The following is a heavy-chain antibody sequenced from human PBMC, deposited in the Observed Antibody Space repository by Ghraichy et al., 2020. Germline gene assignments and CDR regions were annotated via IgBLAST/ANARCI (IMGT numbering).Heavy chain of an antibody. J-gene: IGHJ3*02. D-gene: IGHD5-12*01. CDR2: TWFDGSIQ. V-gene: IGHV3-33*01. Sequence: GGSLRLSCVASGFTFSRYGMHWVRQAPGKGLEWVAMTWFDGSIQYYADSVKGRFASSRDNSKNTLYLQMNSLRIEDTAVYYCGREDNLVAMRGFDIWGQGAMVTVSS. CDR3: GREDNLVAMRGFDI. CDR1: GFTFSRYG.